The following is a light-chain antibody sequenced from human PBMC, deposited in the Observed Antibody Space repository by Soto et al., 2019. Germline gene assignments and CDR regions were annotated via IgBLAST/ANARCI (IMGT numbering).Light chain of an antibody. CDR3: QQYGSSPRT. V-gene: IGKV3-20*01. CDR1: ESVSSSY. Sequence: EIVFTQSPGTLSLSPGERATLSCRASESVSSSYLAWYQQKPGQAPRLVIYGASSRATGIPDRFSGSGSGTEFTLTISRLEPEDFAVYYCQQYGSSPRTFGQGTKVDTK. CDR2: GAS. J-gene: IGKJ1*01.